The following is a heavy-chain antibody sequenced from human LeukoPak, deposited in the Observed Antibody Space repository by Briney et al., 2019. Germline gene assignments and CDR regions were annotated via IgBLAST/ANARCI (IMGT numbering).Heavy chain of an antibody. V-gene: IGHV1-2*02. Sequence: ASVKVSCKASGYTFTGYYMHWVRQAPGQGLEWMGWINPNSGGTNYAQKFQGRVTITRDTSISTAYMELSRLRSDDTAVYYCAREHCSGGSCYPLGGFDPWGQGTLVTVSS. CDR3: AREHCSGGSCYPLGGFDP. CDR2: INPNSGGT. CDR1: GYTFTGYY. J-gene: IGHJ5*02. D-gene: IGHD2-15*01.